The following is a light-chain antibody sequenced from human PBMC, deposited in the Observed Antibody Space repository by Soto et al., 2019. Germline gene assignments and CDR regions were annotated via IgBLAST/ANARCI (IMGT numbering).Light chain of an antibody. CDR1: QSVSIY. CDR3: QQRNNWPLT. J-gene: IGKJ4*01. Sequence: EIVLTQSPATLSLSPGERATLSCRASQSVSIYLAWYQQRPGQAPRLLIYDASDRATGIPARFSGSGSGTDFTLAISSLEPEDSAVYYCQQRNNWPLTFGGGTKVEIK. V-gene: IGKV3-11*01. CDR2: DAS.